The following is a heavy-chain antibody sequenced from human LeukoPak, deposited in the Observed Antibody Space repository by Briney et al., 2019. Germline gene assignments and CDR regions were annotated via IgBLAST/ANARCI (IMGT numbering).Heavy chain of an antibody. CDR1: GFIFSDYY. J-gene: IGHJ3*02. Sequence: GGSLRLSCAASGFIFSDYYMSWIRQAPGKGLEWVSYISSSGSTIYYADSVKGRFTISRDNAKNSLYLQMNSLRAEDTAVYYCAREMATVVTYGSAFDIWGQGTMVTVSS. CDR2: ISSSGSTI. CDR3: AREMATVVTYGSAFDI. V-gene: IGHV3-11*04. D-gene: IGHD4-23*01.